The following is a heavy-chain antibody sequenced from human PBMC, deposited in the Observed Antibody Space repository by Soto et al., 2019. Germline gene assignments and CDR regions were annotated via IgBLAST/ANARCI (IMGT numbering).Heavy chain of an antibody. CDR2: INAGNGNT. J-gene: IGHJ4*02. D-gene: IGHD5-18*01. V-gene: IGHV1-3*01. CDR1: GYNFTSYE. CDR3: ARDPGYSYGYN. Sequence: ASVKVSCKSSGYNFTSYEMHWVRQAPGQRLEGMGWINAGNGNTKYSQKFQGRVTITRDTSASTAYMELSSLRSEDTAVYYCARDPGYSYGYNWGQGTLVTVSS.